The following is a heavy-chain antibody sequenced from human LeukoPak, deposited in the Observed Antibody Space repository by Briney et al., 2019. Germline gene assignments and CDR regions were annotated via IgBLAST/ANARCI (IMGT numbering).Heavy chain of an antibody. CDR3: ARSYDVVVPASMGDY. CDR2: INPNSGGT. D-gene: IGHD2-2*01. CDR1: GYTFTGYY. V-gene: IGHV1-2*02. J-gene: IGHJ4*02. Sequence: ASVKVSCKASGYTFTGYYIHWVRQAPGQGLEWMGWINPNSGGTNYAQKFQGRVTMTGDTSISTAYMEPSRLRSDDTAVYFCARSYDVVVPASMGDYWGQGTLVTVSS.